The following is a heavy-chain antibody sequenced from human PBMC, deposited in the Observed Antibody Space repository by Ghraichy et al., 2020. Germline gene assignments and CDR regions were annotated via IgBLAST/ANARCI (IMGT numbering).Heavy chain of an antibody. J-gene: IGHJ3*01. Sequence: LSLTCAASGFTFSTYSMNWVRQAPGKGLEWISYIGGTSRPIYYADSVKGRFTISRDNANISLYLRMNSLRVEDTAVYYCARDGTSGADAFDFWGQGTMVTVSS. CDR1: GFTFSTYS. D-gene: IGHD7-27*01. CDR3: ARDGTSGADAFDF. V-gene: IGHV3-48*04. CDR2: IGGTSRPI.